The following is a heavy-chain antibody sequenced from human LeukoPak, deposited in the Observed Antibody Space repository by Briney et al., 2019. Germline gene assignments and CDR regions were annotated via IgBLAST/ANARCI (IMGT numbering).Heavy chain of an antibody. CDR1: GFTFDDYA. CDR3: AKGGPRYYYYYMDV. V-gene: IGHV3-43D*03. CDR2: ISWDGGST. D-gene: IGHD3-10*01. Sequence: AGGSLRLSCAASGFTFDDYAMHWVRQAPGKGLEWVSLISWDGGSTYYAYSVKGRFTISRDNSKNSLYLQMNSLRAEDTALYYCAKGGPRYYYYYMDVWGKGTTVTVSS. J-gene: IGHJ6*03.